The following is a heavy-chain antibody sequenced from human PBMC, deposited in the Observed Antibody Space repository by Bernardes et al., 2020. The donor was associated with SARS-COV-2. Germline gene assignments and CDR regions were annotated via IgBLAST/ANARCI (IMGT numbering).Heavy chain of an antibody. Sequence: GGSLRLSCAASGFTFNNYAMNWVRQAPGKGLEWVSAISRSGDSTYYAGSVKGRFTISRDNSKKKLYLQMNTLRAEDTAVYYCAKDGSRTGSADPFDIWGQGTIVPVSS. V-gene: IGHV3-23*01. CDR1: GFTFNNYA. CDR2: ISRSGDST. J-gene: IGHJ3*02. D-gene: IGHD2-8*02. CDR3: AKDGSRTGSADPFDI.